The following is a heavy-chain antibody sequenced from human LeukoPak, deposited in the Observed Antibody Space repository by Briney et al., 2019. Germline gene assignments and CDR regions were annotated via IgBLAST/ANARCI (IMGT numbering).Heavy chain of an antibody. V-gene: IGHV3-74*01. Sequence: GGSLRLSCAASGFTFSSYWMHWVRQAPGKGPVWVSRINSDGSSTSYADSVKGRLTISGDNAKNTLYLQMNSLRAEDTAVYYCARGTSASYSSSWYGYWGQGTLVTVSS. CDR2: INSDGSST. D-gene: IGHD6-13*01. CDR1: GFTFSSYW. CDR3: ARGTSASYSSSWYGY. J-gene: IGHJ4*02.